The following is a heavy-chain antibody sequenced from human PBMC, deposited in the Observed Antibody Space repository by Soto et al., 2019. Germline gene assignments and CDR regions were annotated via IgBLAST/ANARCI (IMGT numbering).Heavy chain of an antibody. D-gene: IGHD2-2*01. CDR1: GGTFSSYA. Sequence: VKVSCKASGGTFSSYAISWVRQAPGQGLEWMGGIIPIFGTANYAQKFQGRVTITADESTSTAYMELSSLRSEDTAVYYCARDHTLGYCISTSCYARWFDPWGQGTLVTVSS. J-gene: IGHJ5*02. CDR3: ARDHTLGYCISTSCYARWFDP. V-gene: IGHV1-69*13. CDR2: IIPIFGTA.